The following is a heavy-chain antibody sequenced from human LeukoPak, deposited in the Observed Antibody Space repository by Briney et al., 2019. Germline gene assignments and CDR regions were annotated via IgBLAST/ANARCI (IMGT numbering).Heavy chain of an antibody. V-gene: IGHV4-39*01. CDR2: IYYSGST. Sequence: SETLSLTCTVSGGSISSSSYYWGWIRQPPGKGLEWIGSIYYSGSTYYNPSLKSRVTISVDTSKNQFSLKLSSVTAADTAVYYCARHEAWYSSGWYSPNFDYWGQGTLVSVSS. D-gene: IGHD6-19*01. CDR1: GGSISSSSYY. J-gene: IGHJ4*02. CDR3: ARHEAWYSSGWYSPNFDY.